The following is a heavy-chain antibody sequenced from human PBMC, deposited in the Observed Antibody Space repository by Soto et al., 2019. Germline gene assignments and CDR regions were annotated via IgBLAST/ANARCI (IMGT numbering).Heavy chain of an antibody. CDR1: GFMFNTYA. V-gene: IGHV3-23*01. CDR2: ITNTVGGT. Sequence: PGGSLRLSCAASGFMFNTYAMTWVRQAPGKGLEWVATITNTVGGTYYADSVKGRFTISRDNSNNRLYLQMYSLRAEDTAVYFCENRPRYYNMDVWGQGTKVTVSS. J-gene: IGHJ6*02. CDR3: ENRPRYYNMDV.